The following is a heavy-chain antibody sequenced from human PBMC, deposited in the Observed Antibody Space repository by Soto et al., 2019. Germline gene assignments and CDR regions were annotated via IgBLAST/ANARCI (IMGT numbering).Heavy chain of an antibody. CDR2: ISAYNGNT. D-gene: IGHD3-3*01. J-gene: IGHJ6*02. Sequence: ASVKVSCKASGYTFTSYGISWVRQAPGQGLEWMGWISAYNGNTNYAQKLQGRVTMTTDTSTSTAYMELRSLRSDDTAVYYCARVYYCIFGVVTIYYYYGMDVWGQGTTVTVSS. CDR3: ARVYYCIFGVVTIYYYYGMDV. V-gene: IGHV1-18*01. CDR1: GYTFTSYG.